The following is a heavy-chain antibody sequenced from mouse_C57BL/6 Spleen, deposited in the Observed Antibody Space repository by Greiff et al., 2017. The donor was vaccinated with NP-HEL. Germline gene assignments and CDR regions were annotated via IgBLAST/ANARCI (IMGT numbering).Heavy chain of an antibody. CDR2: IYPGDGST. D-gene: IGHD4-1*01. CDR1: GYTFTSYD. Sequence: VQLQQSGPELVKPGASVKLSCKASGYTFTSYDINWVKQRPGQGLEWIGWIYPGDGSTKYNEKFKGKATLTVDTSSSTAYMELHSLTSEDAAVYFCARGRTEGWFAYWGQGTLVTVSA. CDR3: ARGRTEGWFAY. V-gene: IGHV1-85*01. J-gene: IGHJ3*01.